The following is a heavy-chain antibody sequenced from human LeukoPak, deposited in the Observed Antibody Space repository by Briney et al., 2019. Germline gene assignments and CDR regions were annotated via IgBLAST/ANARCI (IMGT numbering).Heavy chain of an antibody. CDR2: ISAYNGNT. V-gene: IGHV1-18*01. J-gene: IGHJ4*02. Sequence: GASVKVSCTASGYTFTSYGISWVRQAPGQGLEWMGWISAYNGNTNYAQKLQGRVTMTTDTSTSTAYMELRSLRSDDTAVYYCARDLTVRGVILMGYWGQGTLVTVSS. D-gene: IGHD3-10*01. CDR1: GYTFTSYG. CDR3: ARDLTVRGVILMGY.